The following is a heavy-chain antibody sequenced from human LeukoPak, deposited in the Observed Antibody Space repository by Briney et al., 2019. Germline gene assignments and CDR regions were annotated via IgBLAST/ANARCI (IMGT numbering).Heavy chain of an antibody. V-gene: IGHV4-30-4*02. D-gene: IGHD1-7*01. CDR3: ARVPPGTSHFDY. Sequence: NPSETLSLTCTVSGGSISSGDYYWSWIRQSPGKGLEWIGYIYYSGSTYYNPSLKSRVTLSIDTSKNHFSLKLSSVTAADTAVYYCARVPPGTSHFDYWGQGTLVTVSS. CDR1: GGSISSGDYY. J-gene: IGHJ4*02. CDR2: IYYSGST.